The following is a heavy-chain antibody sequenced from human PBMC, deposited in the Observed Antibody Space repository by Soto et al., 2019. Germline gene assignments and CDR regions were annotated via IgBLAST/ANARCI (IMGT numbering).Heavy chain of an antibody. CDR3: ARGNVANYFEP. J-gene: IGHJ5*02. V-gene: IGHV5-51*01. Sequence: GESLKISCHTSGYCFTGYWIVWVRQMPGKGLEWMGTIYPHDSTVNYNPSAQGQVTMSVDKSISTAYLQWSSLKASDAALYYCARGNVANYFEPWGQGTLVTVSS. CDR2: IYPHDSTV. CDR1: GYCFTGYW.